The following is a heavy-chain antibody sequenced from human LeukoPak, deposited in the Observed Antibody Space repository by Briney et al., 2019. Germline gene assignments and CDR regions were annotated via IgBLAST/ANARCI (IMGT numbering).Heavy chain of an antibody. V-gene: IGHV1-69*13. D-gene: IGHD4-17*01. CDR3: AREETPTTVTPDSGWFDP. J-gene: IGHJ5*02. Sequence: GASVKVSCKASGGTFSSYAISWVRQAPGQGLEWMGGIIPIFGTTNYAQKFPGRVTITADESTSTAYMELSSLRSEDTAVYYCAREETPTTVTPDSGWFDPWGQGTLVTVSS. CDR2: IIPIFGTT. CDR1: GGTFSSYA.